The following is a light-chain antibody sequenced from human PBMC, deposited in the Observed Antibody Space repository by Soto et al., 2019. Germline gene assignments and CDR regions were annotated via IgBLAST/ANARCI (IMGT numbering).Light chain of an antibody. J-gene: IGKJ4*01. V-gene: IGKV1-27*01. CDR1: QGIGAY. CDR3: QKYNSAPLT. CDR2: AAS. Sequence: DIQMTQSPSSVSASLGDRVTITCRASQGIGAYLAWFQQKPGHVPKLLIYAASTLQSGVPSRFSGSGSGTDFTLTISSLQPEDVATYYCQKYNSAPLTFGGGTKVEIK.